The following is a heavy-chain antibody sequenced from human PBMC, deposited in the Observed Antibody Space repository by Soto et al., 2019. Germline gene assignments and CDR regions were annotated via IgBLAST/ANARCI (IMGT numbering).Heavy chain of an antibody. J-gene: IGHJ6*03. CDR1: GFTFSSYW. CDR2: IKQDGSEK. D-gene: IGHD3-3*01. V-gene: IGHV3-7*01. Sequence: PGGSLRLSCAASGFTFSSYWMSWVRQAPGKGLEWVANIKQDGSEKYYVDSVKGRFTISRDNAKNSPYLQMNSLRAEDTAVYYCAREVVGNFWSGLYYYYMDVWGKGTTVTVSS. CDR3: AREVVGNFWSGLYYYYMDV.